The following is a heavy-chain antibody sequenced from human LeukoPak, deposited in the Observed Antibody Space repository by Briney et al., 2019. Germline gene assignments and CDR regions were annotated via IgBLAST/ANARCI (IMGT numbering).Heavy chain of an antibody. J-gene: IGHJ4*02. D-gene: IGHD1-26*01. Sequence: GGSLRLSCAASGFTFSSYAMSWVRQAPGKGLEWVSAISGSPGSTYYADSVKGRFTISRDNSKNTLYLQMNSLRAEDTAVYYCAKDQWSFSYFDYWGQGTLVTVSS. CDR2: ISGSPGST. V-gene: IGHV3-23*01. CDR1: GFTFSSYA. CDR3: AKDQWSFSYFDY.